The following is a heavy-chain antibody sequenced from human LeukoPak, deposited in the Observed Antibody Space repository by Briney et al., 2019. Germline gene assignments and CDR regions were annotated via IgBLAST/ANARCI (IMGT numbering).Heavy chain of an antibody. Sequence: ASVKVSCKASGYTFTSYGISWVRQAPGQGLEWMGWISAYNGNTNYAQKLQGRVTMTTDTSTSTAYMELRSLRSDDTAVYYCARAPTYYDFWSGYYYYGMDVWGQGTTVTVSS. CDR1: GYTFTSYG. CDR3: ARAPTYYDFWSGYYYYGMDV. V-gene: IGHV1-18*01. CDR2: ISAYNGNT. D-gene: IGHD3-3*01. J-gene: IGHJ6*02.